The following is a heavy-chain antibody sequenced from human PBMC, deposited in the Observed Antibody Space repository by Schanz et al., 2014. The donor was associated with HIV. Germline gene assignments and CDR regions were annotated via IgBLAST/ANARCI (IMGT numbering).Heavy chain of an antibody. J-gene: IGHJ5*02. CDR2: ISYDGSNR. V-gene: IGHV3-30*04. D-gene: IGHD6-13*01. CDR1: GFTFSNYA. CDR3: AREYYSRNWNWFDP. Sequence: VQLLESGGGLVRPGGSLRLSCAVSGFTFSNYAMHWVRQAPGKGLQWVAVISYDGSNRYYTDSVKGRFTISRDNSKNMLYLQMNSLRAEDTAVYYCAREYYSRNWNWFDPWGQGTLVTVSS.